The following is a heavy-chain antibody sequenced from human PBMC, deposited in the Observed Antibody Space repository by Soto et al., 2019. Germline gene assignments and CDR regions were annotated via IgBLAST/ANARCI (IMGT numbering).Heavy chain of an antibody. J-gene: IGHJ1*01. D-gene: IGHD3-9*01. CDR3: ARNADLLRYFDPGGQL. CDR1: GGSISSSNW. CDR2: IYYSGST. Sequence: SETLSLTCAVSGGSISSSNWWSWVRQPPGKGLEWIGEIYYSGSTNYNPSLKSRVTISVDTSKNQFSLKLSSVTAADTAVYYCARNADLLRYFDPGGQLWGQGTLVTVSS. V-gene: IGHV4-4*02.